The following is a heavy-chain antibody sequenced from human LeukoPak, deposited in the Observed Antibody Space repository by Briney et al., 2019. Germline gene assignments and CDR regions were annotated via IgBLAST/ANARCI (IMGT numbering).Heavy chain of an antibody. V-gene: IGHV3-30-3*01. CDR2: ISYDGNHK. J-gene: IGHJ4*02. CDR1: GFTFSSYA. Sequence: GGSLRLSCAASGFTFSSYAMHWVCQAPGRGLEWVAVISYDGNHKYYADSVKGRFTISRDNSKNTLYLQMNSLRAEDTAVYYCARDGPQIVPAVPSGYWGQGTLVTVSS. CDR3: ARDGPQIVPAVPSGY. D-gene: IGHD2-2*01.